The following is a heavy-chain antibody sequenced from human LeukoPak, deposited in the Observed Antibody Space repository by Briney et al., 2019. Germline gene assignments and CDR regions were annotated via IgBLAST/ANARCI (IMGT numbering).Heavy chain of an antibody. Sequence: GGSQSLSCAVSGFNLSTYNLNWVRQAPGKGLEWVSTISSSGSYIYYSDSVKGRFTISTDTAKNSLFLQMNSLRVEDTALYYCARGYSSGWFEMYYFEYWGQGPLVTVSS. CDR2: ISSSGSYI. J-gene: IGHJ4*02. CDR3: ARGYSSGWFEMYYFEY. V-gene: IGHV3-21*01. D-gene: IGHD6-19*01. CDR1: GFNLSTYN.